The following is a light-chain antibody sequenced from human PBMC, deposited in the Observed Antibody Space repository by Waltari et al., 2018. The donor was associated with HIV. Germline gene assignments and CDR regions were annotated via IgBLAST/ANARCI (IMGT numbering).Light chain of an antibody. V-gene: IGKV4-1*01. CDR1: QSVLYSSNNKNC. J-gene: IGKJ1*01. Sequence: DIVMTQSPDSLAVSLGERATINCKSSQSVLYSSNNKNCLAWYQQKPRQPPKLLIYWASTRESGVPDRFSGSGSETDFTLTISSLQAEDVAVYYCQQYYSTPWTFGQGTKVEIK. CDR2: WAS. CDR3: QQYYSTPWT.